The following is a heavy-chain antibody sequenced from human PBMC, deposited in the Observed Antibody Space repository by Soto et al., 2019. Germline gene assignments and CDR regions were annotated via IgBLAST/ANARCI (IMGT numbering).Heavy chain of an antibody. CDR1: GGSFSGYY. CDR3: ARSTIVATSFVY. J-gene: IGHJ4*02. Sequence: PSETLSLTCAVYGGSFSGYYWSWIRQPPGKGLEWIGEINHSGSTNYNPSLKSRVTISVDTSKNQFSLKLSSVTAADTAVYYCARSTIVATSFVYWGQGTLVTVSS. D-gene: IGHD5-12*01. CDR2: INHSGST. V-gene: IGHV4-34*01.